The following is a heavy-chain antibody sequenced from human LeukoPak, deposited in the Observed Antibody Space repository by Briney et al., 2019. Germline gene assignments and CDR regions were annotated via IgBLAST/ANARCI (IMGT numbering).Heavy chain of an antibody. V-gene: IGHV1-18*01. CDR3: ARDSSAYTRHFDY. D-gene: IGHD3-22*01. CDR2: ISAYNGNT. CDR1: GCIFVNFG. J-gene: IGHJ4*02. Sequence: ASVKVSCKASGCIFVNFGISWVRQAPRQGLEWVGWISAYNGNTNYAQKFRGRVTMTTDTSTNTAYMELRNLGSDDTAMYFCARDSSAYTRHFDYWGQGSLVTVSS.